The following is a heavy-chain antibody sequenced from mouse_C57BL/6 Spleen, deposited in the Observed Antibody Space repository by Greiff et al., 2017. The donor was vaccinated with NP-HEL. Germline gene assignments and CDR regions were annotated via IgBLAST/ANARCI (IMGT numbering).Heavy chain of an antibody. CDR3: AREDYGLFAY. Sequence: EVQLQQSGPELVKPGASVKISCKASGYTFTDYYMNWVKQSHGKSLEWIGDINPNNGGTSYNQKFKGKATLTVDKSSSTAYMELRSLTSEDSAVYYCAREDYGLFAYWGQGTLVTVSA. J-gene: IGHJ3*01. CDR1: GYTFTDYY. D-gene: IGHD1-2*01. V-gene: IGHV1-26*01. CDR2: INPNNGGT.